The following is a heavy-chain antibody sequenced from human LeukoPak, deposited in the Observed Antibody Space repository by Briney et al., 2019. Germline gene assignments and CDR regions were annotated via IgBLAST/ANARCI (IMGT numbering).Heavy chain of an antibody. V-gene: IGHV3-9*03. J-gene: IGHJ4*02. CDR1: GFTFDDYA. D-gene: IGHD6-13*01. Sequence: AGGSLRLSCAASGFTFDDYAMHWVRQAPGKCLEWVSGISWNSGSIGYADSVKGRFTISRDNAKNSLYLQMNSLRAEDMALYYCAKESIAAAGSFDYWGQGTLVTVSS. CDR2: ISWNSGSI. CDR3: AKESIAAAGSFDY.